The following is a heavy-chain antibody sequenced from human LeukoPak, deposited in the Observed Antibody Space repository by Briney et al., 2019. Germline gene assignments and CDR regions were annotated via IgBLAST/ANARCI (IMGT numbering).Heavy chain of an antibody. Sequence: GGSLRLSCAASGFTFSSYAITWVRQAPGKGLEWVSAVSSNGAKTYYADSVKGRFTISRDNSKNTLYLQMNSLRDEDTAVYYCAKSSYYDASGYYREYYFDYWGQGTLVTVSS. CDR3: AKSSYYDASGYYREYYFDY. CDR2: VSSNGAKT. J-gene: IGHJ4*02. V-gene: IGHV3-23*01. D-gene: IGHD3-22*01. CDR1: GFTFSSYA.